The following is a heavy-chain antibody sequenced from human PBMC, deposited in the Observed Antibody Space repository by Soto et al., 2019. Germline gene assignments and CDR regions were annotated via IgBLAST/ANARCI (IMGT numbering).Heavy chain of an antibody. CDR2: IKGDGSEK. J-gene: IGHJ6*02. V-gene: IGHV3-7*01. Sequence: GRSLRLSCAASGFTFSNVWMSWFRQAPGKGLEGGANIKGDGSEKRYVDSVRGRFTISRNNAKNSVYLQMNSLRADDTALYYCGRDEVRNGVGVWGQGTTVTVSS. CDR3: GRDEVRNGVGV. CDR1: GFTFSNVW.